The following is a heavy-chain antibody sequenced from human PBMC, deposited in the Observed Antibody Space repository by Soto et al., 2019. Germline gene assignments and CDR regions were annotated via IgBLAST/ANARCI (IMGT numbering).Heavy chain of an antibody. CDR1: GGSISSGDYY. CDR2: IYYSGST. V-gene: IGHV4-30-4*01. Sequence: LSLTCTVSGGSISSGDYYWSWIRQPPGKGLEWIGYIYYSGSTYYNPSLKSRVTISVDTSKNQFSLKLSSVTAADTAVYYCASSYDSSGYYLFDYWGQGTLVTVSS. CDR3: ASSYDSSGYYLFDY. J-gene: IGHJ4*02. D-gene: IGHD3-22*01.